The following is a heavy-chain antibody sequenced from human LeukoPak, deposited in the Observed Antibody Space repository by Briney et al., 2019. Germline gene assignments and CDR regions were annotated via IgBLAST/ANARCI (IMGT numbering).Heavy chain of an antibody. J-gene: IGHJ4*02. D-gene: IGHD3-22*01. CDR1: GFNFGAHA. CDR2: IRSKAYGGKP. CDR3: TGVNYYDSSSFYYGYFDY. V-gene: IGHV3-49*04. Sequence: GGSLRLSCTASGFNFGAHAMSWVRQAPGKGLEWVGFIRSKAYGGKPDYAASVKGRFTIARDDSESIAYLQMDSLKTEDTAVYYCTGVNYYDSSSFYYGYFDYWGQGTLVTVSS.